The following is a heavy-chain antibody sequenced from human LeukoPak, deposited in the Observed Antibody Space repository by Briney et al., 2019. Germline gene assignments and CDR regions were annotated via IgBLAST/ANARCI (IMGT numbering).Heavy chain of an antibody. CDR3: ARPLNSSSWYLPYYYGMDV. J-gene: IGHJ6*02. D-gene: IGHD6-13*01. Sequence: SVKVSCKASGGTFSSYAISWVRQAPGQGLEWMGGIIPIFGTANYAQKFQGRVTITADESTSTAYMELSSLRSEDTAVYYCARPLNSSSWYLPYYYGMDVWGQGTTVTVSS. CDR2: IIPIFGTA. CDR1: GGTFSSYA. V-gene: IGHV1-69*13.